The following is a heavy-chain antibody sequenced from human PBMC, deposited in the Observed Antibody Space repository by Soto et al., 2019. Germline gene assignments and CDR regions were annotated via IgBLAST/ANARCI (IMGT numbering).Heavy chain of an antibody. Sequence: GASVKVSCKASGGTFSSYAISWVRQAPGQGLEWMGGIIPIFGTANYAQKFQGRVTITADESTSTAYMELSSLRSEDTAVYYCARGPITMIAAYYLDYWGRGTLVTVSS. CDR1: GGTFSSYA. D-gene: IGHD3-22*01. CDR2: IIPIFGTA. J-gene: IGHJ4*02. V-gene: IGHV1-69*13. CDR3: ARGPITMIAAYYLDY.